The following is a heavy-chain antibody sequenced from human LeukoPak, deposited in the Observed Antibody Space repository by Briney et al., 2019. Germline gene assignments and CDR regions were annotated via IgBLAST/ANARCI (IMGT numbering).Heavy chain of an antibody. J-gene: IGHJ4*02. CDR3: AKEYTGTFSPFPSYFDN. D-gene: IGHD1-26*01. CDR2: ISASGGRT. Sequence: PGGSLRLSCAASGFTFSSYAMSWVRQAPGKGLEWVSAISASGGRTYYADSVKGRFTISRDNSKNTLYLQMNSLRAEDTAIYYCAKEYTGTFSPFPSYFDNWSQGTLVTVSS. V-gene: IGHV3-23*01. CDR1: GFTFSSYA.